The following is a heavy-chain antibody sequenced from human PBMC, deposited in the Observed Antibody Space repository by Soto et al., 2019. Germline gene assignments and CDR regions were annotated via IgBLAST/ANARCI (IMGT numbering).Heavy chain of an antibody. CDR1: GGSISSYY. J-gene: IGHJ4*02. V-gene: IGHV4-59*01. Sequence: SETLSLTCTVSGGSISSYYWRWIRQPPGKGLEWIGYIYYSGSTNYNPSLKSRVTISVDTSKNQFSLKLSSVTAADTAVYYCARTLPNRQLFDSWCQGTLVT. D-gene: IGHD1-1*01. CDR2: IYYSGST. CDR3: ARTLPNRQLFDS.